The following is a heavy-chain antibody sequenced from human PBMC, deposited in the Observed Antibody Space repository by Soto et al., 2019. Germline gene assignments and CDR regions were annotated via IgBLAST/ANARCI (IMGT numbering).Heavy chain of an antibody. V-gene: IGHV5-51*01. CDR2: IHPGDSDT. Sequence: GESLKISCVGSGFSFSRYTVGWVRQVPGKGLEWMGVIHPGDSDTIYSPSFQGQVTISADKSISTAYLQWSSLKASDTAMYYCTLSYGDSYYYYYGMDVWGQGTTVTV. CDR1: GFSFSRYT. J-gene: IGHJ6*02. CDR3: TLSYGDSYYYYYGMDV. D-gene: IGHD4-17*01.